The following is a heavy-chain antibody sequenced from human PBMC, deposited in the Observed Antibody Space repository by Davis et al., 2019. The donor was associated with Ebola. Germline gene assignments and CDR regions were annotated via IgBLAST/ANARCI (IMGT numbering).Heavy chain of an antibody. CDR2: INTYSGNP. CDR1: GYTFTSYY. D-gene: IGHD2-2*01. V-gene: IGHV7-4-1*04. CDR3: ARVLPQSLYCVSSSCYPYTMDV. J-gene: IGHJ6*02. Sequence: AASVKVSCKASGYTFTSYYMHWVRQAPGQGLEWMGWINTYSGNPTYAQGFTGRFVFSLDTSVSMAYLQISSLKAEDTAVYYCARVLPQSLYCVSSSCYPYTMDVWGQGTTVTVSS.